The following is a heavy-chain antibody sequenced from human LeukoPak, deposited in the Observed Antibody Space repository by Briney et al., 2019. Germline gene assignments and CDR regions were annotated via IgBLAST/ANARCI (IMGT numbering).Heavy chain of an antibody. J-gene: IGHJ4*02. Sequence: SETLSLTCAVYGGSFSGYYWSWIRQPPGKGLEWIGEINHSGSTNYNPSLKSRVTISVDTSKNQFSLKLSSVTAADTAVYYCARLDTAMVRTSFDYWGQGTLVTVSS. V-gene: IGHV4-34*01. CDR2: INHSGST. CDR1: GGSFSGYY. CDR3: ARLDTAMVRTSFDY. D-gene: IGHD5-18*01.